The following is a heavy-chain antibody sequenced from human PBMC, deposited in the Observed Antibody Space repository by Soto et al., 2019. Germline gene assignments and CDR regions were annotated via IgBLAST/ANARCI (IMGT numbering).Heavy chain of an antibody. J-gene: IGHJ4*02. CDR1: GSTFSSYS. CDR2: ISSSSSTI. V-gene: IGHV3-48*02. Sequence: PGGSLRLSCAASGSTFSSYSMNWVRQAPGKGLEWVSYISSSSSTIYYADSVKGRFTTSRDNAKNSLYLQMNSLRDEDTAVYYCARDGSYGDYDPYFDYWGQGTLVTVSS. D-gene: IGHD4-17*01. CDR3: ARDGSYGDYDPYFDY.